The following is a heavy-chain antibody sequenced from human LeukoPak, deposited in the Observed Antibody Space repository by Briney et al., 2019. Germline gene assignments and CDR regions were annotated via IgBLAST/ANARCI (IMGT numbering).Heavy chain of an antibody. V-gene: IGHV4-34*01. CDR1: GGSFSGYY. CDR2: INHSGST. CDR3: ARGISGWYRYYGMDV. J-gene: IGHJ6*04. Sequence: SETLSLTCAVYGGSFSGYYWSWIRQPPGEGLEWIGEINHSGSTNYNPSLKSRVTISVDTSKNQFSLKLSSVTAADTAVYYCARGISGWYRYYGMDVWGKGTTVTVSS. D-gene: IGHD6-19*01.